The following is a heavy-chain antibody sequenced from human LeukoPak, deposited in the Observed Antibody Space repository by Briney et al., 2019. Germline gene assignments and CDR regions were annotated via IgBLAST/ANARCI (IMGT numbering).Heavy chain of an antibody. CDR3: ARAIRGQLLLEY. D-gene: IGHD2-2*01. V-gene: IGHV1-8*01. J-gene: IGHJ4*02. CDR2: RNPNSGNT. CDR1: GYTLTSYD. Sequence: ASVKVSCKASGYTLTSYDINWVRQATGQGLEWMGWRNPNSGNTGYAQKFQGRVTMTGDTSTSTAYMELSGLMSEDTAVYYCARAIRGQLLLEYWGQGTLVTVSS.